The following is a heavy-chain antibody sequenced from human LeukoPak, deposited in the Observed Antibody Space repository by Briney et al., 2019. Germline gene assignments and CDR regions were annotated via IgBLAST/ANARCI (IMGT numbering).Heavy chain of an antibody. D-gene: IGHD1-26*01. CDR1: GGTFSSYA. CDR3: ARGDSGSYTNFQH. V-gene: IGHV1-69*05. Sequence: GASVKVSCKASGGTFSSYAISWVRQAPGQGLGWMGGIIPIFGTANYAQKFQGRVTITTDESTSTAYMELSSLRSEDTAVYYCARGDSGSYTNFQHWGQGTLVTVSS. CDR2: IIPIFGTA. J-gene: IGHJ1*01.